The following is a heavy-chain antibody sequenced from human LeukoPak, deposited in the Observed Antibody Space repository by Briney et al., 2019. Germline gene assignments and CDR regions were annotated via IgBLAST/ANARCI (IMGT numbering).Heavy chain of an antibody. D-gene: IGHD6-19*01. J-gene: IGHJ4*02. V-gene: IGHV1-69*05. Sequence: SVKVSCKASGGTFSIYAISWVRQAPGQGLEWMGGIIPIFGTANYPQKFQGRVTITTDESATTAYMELSSLRSEDTTVYYCARSVAGTGGFDYWGQGTLVTVSS. CDR2: IIPIFGTA. CDR1: GGTFSIYA. CDR3: ARSVAGTGGFDY.